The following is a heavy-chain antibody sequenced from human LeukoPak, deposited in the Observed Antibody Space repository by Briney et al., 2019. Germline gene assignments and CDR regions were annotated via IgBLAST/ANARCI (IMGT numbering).Heavy chain of an antibody. CDR3: AREAALFAYYYYYMDV. D-gene: IGHD6-25*01. Sequence: SETLSLTCTVAGGSISSSSHYWGWIRQPPGKGLEWIGSIYYSGSTYYNPSLKSRVTISVDTSKNQFSLKLSSVTAADTAVYYCAREAALFAYYYYYMDVWGKGTTVTVSS. CDR1: GGSISSSSHY. V-gene: IGHV4-39*07. J-gene: IGHJ6*03. CDR2: IYYSGST.